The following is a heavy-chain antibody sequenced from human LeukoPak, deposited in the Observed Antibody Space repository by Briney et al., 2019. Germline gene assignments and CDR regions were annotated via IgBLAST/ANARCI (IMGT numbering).Heavy chain of an antibody. CDR1: GYSSTSYW. J-gene: IGHJ4*02. D-gene: IGHD2-2*01. CDR2: IDPSDSYT. Sequence: PGESLKISCKGSGYSSTSYWISWVRQMPGKGLEWMGRIDPSDSYTNYSPSFQGHVTISADKSISTAYLQWSSLKASDTAMYYCARHRQSTSSRNPFDYWGQGTLVTVSS. V-gene: IGHV5-10-1*01. CDR3: ARHRQSTSSRNPFDY.